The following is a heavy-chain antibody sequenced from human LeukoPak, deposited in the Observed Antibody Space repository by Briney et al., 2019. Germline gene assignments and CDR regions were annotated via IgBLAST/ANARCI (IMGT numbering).Heavy chain of an antibody. Sequence: SETLSLTCTVSGGSISTTSYFWGWIRQPPGKGLEWIGSIYYSGSTYYNPSLKSRVTISVDTSKNQFSLKLSSVVAADTAVYFCVREGEWALPFDYWGQGTLVTVSS. J-gene: IGHJ4*02. CDR1: GGSISTTSYF. CDR3: VREGEWALPFDY. V-gene: IGHV4-39*01. D-gene: IGHD3-16*01. CDR2: IYYSGST.